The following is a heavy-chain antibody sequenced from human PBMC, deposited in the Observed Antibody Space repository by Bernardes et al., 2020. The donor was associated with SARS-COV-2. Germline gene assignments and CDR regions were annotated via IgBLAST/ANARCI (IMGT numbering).Heavy chain of an antibody. J-gene: IGHJ4*02. V-gene: IGHV4-59*01. CDR3: ARVPGDPVGGGSFDY. CDR2: IYYSGST. D-gene: IGHD1-26*01. Sequence: SETLSLTCTVSGGSISSYYWSWIRQPPGKGLEWIGYIYYSGSTNYNPSLKSRVTISVDTSKNQFSLKLSSVTAADTAVYYCARVPGDPVGGGSFDYWGQGTLVTVSS. CDR1: GGSISSYY.